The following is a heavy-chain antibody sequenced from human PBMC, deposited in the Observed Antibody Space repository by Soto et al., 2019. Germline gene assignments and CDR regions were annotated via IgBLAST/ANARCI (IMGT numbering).Heavy chain of an antibody. Sequence: PGGSLRLSCAASGFTFSNAWINWVRQAPGKGLEWVGRIKSKTDGGTTDYAEPVKGRFAISRDDSNNMVYLQMNSLKIEDTAVYYCARGHSYGYFYYYGMDVWGQGTTVTVSS. CDR2: IKSKTDGGTT. D-gene: IGHD5-18*01. V-gene: IGHV3-15*07. CDR3: ARGHSYGYFYYYGMDV. J-gene: IGHJ6*02. CDR1: GFTFSNAW.